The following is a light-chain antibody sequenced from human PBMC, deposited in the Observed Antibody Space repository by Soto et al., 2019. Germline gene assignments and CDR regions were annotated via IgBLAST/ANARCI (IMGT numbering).Light chain of an antibody. J-gene: IGLJ2*01. CDR3: QTWGTGFQF. CDR2: LNNDGSH. Sequence: QSVLTQSPSASASLGASVKLTCTLSSGHSSYAIAWHQKQPGKGPRYLMDLNNDGSHTKGDGIPDRFSGSSSGADRFLIISRLQSEDEAYYYCQTWGTGFQFFGGGTKLTVL. V-gene: IGLV4-69*01. CDR1: SGHSSYA.